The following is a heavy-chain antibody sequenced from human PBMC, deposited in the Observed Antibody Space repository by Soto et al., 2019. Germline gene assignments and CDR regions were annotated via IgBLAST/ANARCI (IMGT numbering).Heavy chain of an antibody. D-gene: IGHD4-17*01. CDR1: GGSISSSSYF. J-gene: IGHJ5*02. Sequence: QLQLQESGPGLVKPSETLSPTCTVSGGSISSSSYFWAWIRQPPGKGLEWIGSVYYSGTTYYSPSLKXXVXILXDTSKNQFSLKLSSVTAADTAIYYCASTHTVTPWSWGQGTLVTVSS. V-gene: IGHV4-39*01. CDR3: ASTHTVTPWS. CDR2: VYYSGTT.